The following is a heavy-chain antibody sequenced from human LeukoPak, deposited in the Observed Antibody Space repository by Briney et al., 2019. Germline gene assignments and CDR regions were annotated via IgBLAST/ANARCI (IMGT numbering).Heavy chain of an antibody. CDR3: RDHPTLRLTY. CDR1: GCSFSSYY. J-gene: IGHJ4*02. D-gene: IGHD1-14*01. CDR2: GYYFGSP. V-gene: IGHV4-59*04. Sequence: PAETLSLTCTVSGCSFSSYYWDWIRQPPGKGLEWVGSGYYFGSPYYNPSPLSGGAISLDTSKKQTFLKLANVPTADDAADYYSRDHPTLRLTYWGQGILVTASS.